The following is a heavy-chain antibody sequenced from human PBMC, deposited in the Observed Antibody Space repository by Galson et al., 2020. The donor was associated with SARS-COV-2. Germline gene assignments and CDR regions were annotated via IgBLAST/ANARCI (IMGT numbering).Heavy chain of an antibody. Sequence: GESLKISCKASGYTFTSYYMHWVRQAPGQGLEWMGIINPSGGSTSYAQKFQGRVTMTRDTSTSTVYMELSSLRSEDTAVYYCARGGGHYYDSSGYYSDAFDIWGQGTMVTVSS. CDR3: ARGGGHYYDSSGYYSDAFDI. V-gene: IGHV1-46*01. CDR1: GYTFTSYY. D-gene: IGHD3-22*01. J-gene: IGHJ3*02. CDR2: INPSGGST.